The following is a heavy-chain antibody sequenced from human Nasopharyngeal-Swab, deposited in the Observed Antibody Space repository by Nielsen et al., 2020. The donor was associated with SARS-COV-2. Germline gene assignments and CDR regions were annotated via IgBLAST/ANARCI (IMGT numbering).Heavy chain of an antibody. Sequence: SGPTLVKPSQTLTLTCTFSGFSLSTSKVGVSWVRQLPGKALEWLALLYWDDDNRYNPSLKSRITITKDTSKNRVVLTMTNMDPVDTATYFCVHSTGWRLDYWGQGTLVTVSS. CDR3: VHSTGWRLDY. D-gene: IGHD6-19*01. CDR2: LYWDDDN. CDR1: GFSLSTSKVG. J-gene: IGHJ4*02. V-gene: IGHV2-5*02.